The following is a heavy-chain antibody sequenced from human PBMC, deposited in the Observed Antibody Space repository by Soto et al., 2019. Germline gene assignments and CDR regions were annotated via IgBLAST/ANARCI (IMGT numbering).Heavy chain of an antibody. D-gene: IGHD3-22*01. V-gene: IGHV1-69*01. CDR2: IIPIFGTA. CDR1: GGTFSSYA. J-gene: IGHJ2*01. Sequence: QVQLVQSGAEVKKPGSSVKVSCKASGGTFSSYAISWVRQAPGQGLEWMGGIIPIFGTANYAQKFQGRVTITADESTRTAYMELSSLRSEDTAVYYCARGYYDSSGYHQFRYWYFDLWGRCTLVTVSS. CDR3: ARGYYDSSGYHQFRYWYFDL.